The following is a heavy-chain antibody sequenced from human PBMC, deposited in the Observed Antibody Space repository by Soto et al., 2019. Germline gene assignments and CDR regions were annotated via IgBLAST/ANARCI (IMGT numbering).Heavy chain of an antibody. CDR1: GFPFSDYY. V-gene: IGHV3-11*05. CDR2: ISSSSSYT. D-gene: IGHD6-13*01. J-gene: IGHJ4*02. Sequence: GGSLRLSCAASGFPFSDYYMSWIRQAPGKGLEWVSYISSSSSYTNYADSVKGRFTISRDNAKNSLYLQMNSLRAEDTAVYYCAKDQGSSWYEIDYWGQGTLVTVSS. CDR3: AKDQGSSWYEIDY.